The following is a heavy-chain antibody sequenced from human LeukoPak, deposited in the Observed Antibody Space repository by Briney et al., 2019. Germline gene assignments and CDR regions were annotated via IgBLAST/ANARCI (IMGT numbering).Heavy chain of an antibody. V-gene: IGHV3-33*01. CDR3: ARDLKSEVQLERNYYYYGMDV. CDR1: GFTFSSYG. D-gene: IGHD1-1*01. Sequence: GGSLRLSCAASGFTFSSYGMHWVRQAPGKGLEWVAVIWYEGSNKYYADSVKGRFTISRDNSKNTLYLQMNSLRAEDTAVYYCARDLKSEVQLERNYYYYGMDVWGQGTTVTVSS. J-gene: IGHJ6*02. CDR2: IWYEGSNK.